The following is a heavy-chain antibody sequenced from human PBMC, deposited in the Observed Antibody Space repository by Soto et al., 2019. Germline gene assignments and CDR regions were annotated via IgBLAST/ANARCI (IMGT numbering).Heavy chain of an antibody. V-gene: IGHV4-31*03. D-gene: IGHD6-6*01. Sequence: QVQLQESGPGLVKPSQTLSLTCTVSGGSISSGGYFWSWIRQHPGKGLEWIGFIYYSGSTYYNPSHKSRVTISVDTSKNQFALKLSSVTAADTAVYYCAREGAAPYYYYGMDVWGQGTPVTVSS. CDR3: AREGAAPYYYYGMDV. CDR2: IYYSGST. CDR1: GGSISSGGYF. J-gene: IGHJ6*02.